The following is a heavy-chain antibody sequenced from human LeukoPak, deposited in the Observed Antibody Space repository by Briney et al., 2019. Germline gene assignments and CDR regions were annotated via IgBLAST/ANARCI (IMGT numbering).Heavy chain of an antibody. CDR2: IYYSGST. D-gene: IGHD1-26*01. V-gene: IGHV4-59*01. CDR1: GGSISSYY. Sequence: SETLSLTCTVSGGSISSYYWSWIRQPPGKGLEWIGYIYYSGSTNYNPSLKSRVTVSVDTSKNQFSLKLSSVTAADTAVYYCARDGTSPWYFDLWGRGTLVTVSS. CDR3: ARDGTSPWYFDL. J-gene: IGHJ2*01.